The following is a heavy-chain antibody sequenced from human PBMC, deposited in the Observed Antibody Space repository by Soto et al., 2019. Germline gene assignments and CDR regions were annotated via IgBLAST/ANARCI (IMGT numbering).Heavy chain of an antibody. V-gene: IGHV4-59*01. CDR1: GGSINGYY. D-gene: IGHD1-20*01. CDR3: ARHMYNWNYFDY. CDR2: IHYSGST. Sequence: PSETLSLTCSVSGGSINGYYWSWIRQPPGKGLEWIGYIHYSGSTNYNPSLTSRVTISLETSKNQLSLKLSPVTAADTAVYYCARHMYNWNYFDYWGQGTLVTVSS. J-gene: IGHJ4*02.